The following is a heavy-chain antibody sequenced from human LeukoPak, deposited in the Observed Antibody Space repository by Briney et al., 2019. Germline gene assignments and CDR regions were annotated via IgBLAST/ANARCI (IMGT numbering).Heavy chain of an antibody. D-gene: IGHD3-9*01. CDR2: INSDSGFT. Sequence: ASLKVSCKASGYTFTAYYMNSVPQAPGQGVGWMGWINSDSGFTKDAQKFQGRVTMTRDTSITAVYMDLTRLTSDDTAVYYCARNFDMKGFDPWGQGTLVTVSS. V-gene: IGHV1-2*02. CDR1: GYTFTAYY. J-gene: IGHJ5*02. CDR3: ARNFDMKGFDP.